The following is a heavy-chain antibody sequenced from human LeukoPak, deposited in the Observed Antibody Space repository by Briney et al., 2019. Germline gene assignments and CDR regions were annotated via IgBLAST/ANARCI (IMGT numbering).Heavy chain of an antibody. CDR2: IYTSGST. V-gene: IGHV4-38-2*02. Sequence: SETLSLTCTVSGYSISSGYYWGWIRQPPGKGLEWIGSIYTSGSTYYNPSLKSRVTISVDTSKNQFSLKLSSVTAADTAVYYCALSPLGAAGTWSGLFDYWGQGTLVTVSS. CDR3: ALSPLGAAGTWSGLFDY. J-gene: IGHJ4*02. D-gene: IGHD6-13*01. CDR1: GYSISSGYY.